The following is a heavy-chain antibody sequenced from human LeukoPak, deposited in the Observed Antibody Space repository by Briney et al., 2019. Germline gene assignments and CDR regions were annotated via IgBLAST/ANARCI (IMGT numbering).Heavy chain of an antibody. CDR1: RYTFTSYY. V-gene: IGHV1-46*01. J-gene: IGHJ6*04. CDR3: ATAMYDYYDSSGYPSV. D-gene: IGHD3-22*01. CDR2: INPSGGST. Sequence: EASVKVSCKASRYTFTSYYMHWVRQAPGQGLEWMGIINPSGGSTSYAQKFQGRVTMTRDMSTSTVYMELSSLRSEDTAVYYCATAMYDYYDSSGYPSVWGKGTTVTVSS.